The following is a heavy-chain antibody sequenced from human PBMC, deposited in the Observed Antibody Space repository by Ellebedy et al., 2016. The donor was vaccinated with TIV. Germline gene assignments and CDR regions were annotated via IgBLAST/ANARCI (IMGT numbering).Heavy chain of an antibody. V-gene: IGHV3-23*01. J-gene: IGHJ4*02. CDR1: GFTFSSYV. Sequence: PGGSLRLSCAASGFTFSSYVMNWVRQAPGKGLEWVSSISYSGNGGNTYYADFVKGRFTVSRDDSTNTLYLQMNSLRAEDTAVYYCTKVKDTNMDILFHNWGQGTLVTVSS. CDR2: ISYSGNGGNT. D-gene: IGHD5-18*01. CDR3: TKVKDTNMDILFHN.